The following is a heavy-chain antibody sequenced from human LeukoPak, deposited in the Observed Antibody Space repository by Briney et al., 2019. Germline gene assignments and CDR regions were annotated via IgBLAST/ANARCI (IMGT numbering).Heavy chain of an antibody. CDR3: AKDHRTRSRYSWYYFDY. D-gene: IGHD1-1*01. V-gene: IGHV3-23*01. J-gene: IGHJ4*02. CDR2: ISGSGGST. CDR1: GSTASSNE. Sequence: PGGSLRPSCAAAGSTASSNEMSWARQAPGKGLEWVSFISGSGGSTYYAASVKGPLTISRVTSTSTLYLQMNSLRAADPAVSYCAKDHRTRSRYSWYYFDYWGQRTLVTVSS.